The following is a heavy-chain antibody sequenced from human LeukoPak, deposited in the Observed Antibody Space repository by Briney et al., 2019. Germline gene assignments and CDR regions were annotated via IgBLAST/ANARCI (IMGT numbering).Heavy chain of an antibody. Sequence: SETLSLTCGVSGGPIDITNYWSWVRQAPGKGLEWIGEISHDGTRNYNPSLRSRVAMSLDRANNQFSLNLTSVTAADTAVYYCTRENRPFCPFAYWGQGVLVTVSS. J-gene: IGHJ4*02. CDR2: ISHDGTR. CDR3: TRENRPFCPFAY. V-gene: IGHV4-4*02. D-gene: IGHD2/OR15-2a*01. CDR1: GGPIDITNY.